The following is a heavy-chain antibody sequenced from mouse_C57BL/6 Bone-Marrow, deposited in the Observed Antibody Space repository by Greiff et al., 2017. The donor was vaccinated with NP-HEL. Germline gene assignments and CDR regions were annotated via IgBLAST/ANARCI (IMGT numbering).Heavy chain of an antibody. Sequence: VKLMESGAELARPGASVKLSCKASGYTFTSYGISWVKQRTGQGLEWIGEIYPRSGNTYYNEKFKGKATLTADKSSSTAYMELRSLTSEDSAVYFCARLGRYFDVWGTGTTVTVSS. CDR3: ARLGRYFDV. V-gene: IGHV1-81*01. J-gene: IGHJ1*03. CDR1: GYTFTSYG. D-gene: IGHD4-1*01. CDR2: IYPRSGNT.